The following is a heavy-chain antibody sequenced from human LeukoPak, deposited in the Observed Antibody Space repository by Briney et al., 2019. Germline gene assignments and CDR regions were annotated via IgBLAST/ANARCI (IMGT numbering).Heavy chain of an antibody. Sequence: SVKVSCKASGGTFSSYAISWVRQAPGQGLEWMGGIIPIFGTANYAQKFQGRVTITTDESTSTAHMELSSLRSEDTAVYYCASSHDDAFDIWGQGTMVTVSS. J-gene: IGHJ3*02. CDR3: ASSHDDAFDI. CDR2: IIPIFGTA. V-gene: IGHV1-69*05. CDR1: GGTFSSYA.